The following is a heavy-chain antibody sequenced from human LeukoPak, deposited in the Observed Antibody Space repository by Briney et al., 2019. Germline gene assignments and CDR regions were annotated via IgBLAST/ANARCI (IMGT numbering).Heavy chain of an antibody. Sequence: KPSETLSLTCTVSGGSISSYYWSWIRQPPGKGLEWIGYIYHSGSTNYNPSLKRRVTISVDTSKNQFSLKLSSVTAADTAVYYCARGPAKYYDFWSGPYYYYYMDVWGKGTTVTVSS. D-gene: IGHD3-3*01. CDR3: ARGPAKYYDFWSGPYYYYYMDV. J-gene: IGHJ6*03. CDR2: IYHSGST. V-gene: IGHV4-59*01. CDR1: GGSISSYY.